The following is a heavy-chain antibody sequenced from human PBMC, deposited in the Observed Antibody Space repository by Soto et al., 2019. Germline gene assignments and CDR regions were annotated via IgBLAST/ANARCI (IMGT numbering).Heavy chain of an antibody. J-gene: IGHJ5*02. CDR3: ARGQSSSWYNL. CDR1: GGSISSGGYY. CDR2: IYYSGST. Sequence: SETLSLTCTVSGGSISSGGYYWSWIRQHPGKGLEWIGYIYYSGSTYYNPSLKSRVTISVDTSKNQFSLKLSSVTAADTAVYYCARGQSSSWYNLWGQGXLVTVSS. D-gene: IGHD6-13*01. V-gene: IGHV4-31*03.